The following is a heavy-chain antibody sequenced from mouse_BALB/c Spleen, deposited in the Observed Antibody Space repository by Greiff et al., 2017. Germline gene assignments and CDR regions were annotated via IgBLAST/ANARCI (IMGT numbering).Heavy chain of an antibody. D-gene: IGHD1-1*01. CDR2: IWAGGST. V-gene: IGHV2-9*02. CDR1: GFSITSYG. Sequence: QVHVKQSGPGLVAPSQSLSITCTVSGFSITSYGVHWVRQPPGKGLEWLGVIWAGGSTNYNSALMSRLSISKDNSKSQVFLKMNSLQTDDTAMYYCARDRYYGSSYVAKNAMEYWGQGTSVTVSS. J-gene: IGHJ4*01. CDR3: ARDRYYGSSYVAKNAMEY.